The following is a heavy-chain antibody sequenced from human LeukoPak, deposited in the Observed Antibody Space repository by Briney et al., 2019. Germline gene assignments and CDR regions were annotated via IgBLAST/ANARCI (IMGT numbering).Heavy chain of an antibody. CDR3: ARHRQGGIYSSSWYGFDY. CDR1: VGSISSSISY. V-gene: IGHV4-39*01. D-gene: IGHD6-13*01. CDR2: IYYSGST. J-gene: IGHJ4*02. Sequence: PSETLSLTCTVSVGSISSSISYWGWTRHPPGKGLGWLGCIYYSGSTYYNPSLKSRVTISVDTSKNQFSLKLSSVTAADTAVYYCARHRQGGIYSSSWYGFDYWGQGTLATVSS.